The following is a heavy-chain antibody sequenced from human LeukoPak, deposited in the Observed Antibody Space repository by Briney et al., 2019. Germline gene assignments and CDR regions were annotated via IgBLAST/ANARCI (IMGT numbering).Heavy chain of an antibody. Sequence: PSETLSLTCTVSGGSISSGSYYWSWIRQPAGKGLEWIGRIYTSGSTNYNSSLKSRVTISVDTSKNQFSLKLSSVTAADTAVYYCAREGLRDFGVVITYYYYYYMDVWGKGTTVTVSS. J-gene: IGHJ6*03. V-gene: IGHV4-61*02. D-gene: IGHD3-3*01. CDR2: IYTSGST. CDR1: GGSISSGSYY. CDR3: AREGLRDFGVVITYYYYYYMDV.